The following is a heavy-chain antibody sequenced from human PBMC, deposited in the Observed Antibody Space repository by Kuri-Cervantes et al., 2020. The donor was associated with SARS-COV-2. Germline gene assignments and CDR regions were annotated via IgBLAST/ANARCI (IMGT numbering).Heavy chain of an antibody. Sequence: ASVKVSCKASGYTFTSYDINWVRQATGQGLEWMGWMNPNSGNTGYAQKFQGRVTITRNTSISTAYMELSSLRSEDTAVYYCARVVTYYDFRSGYYTNAFDIWGQGTMVTVSS. CDR1: GYTFTSYD. D-gene: IGHD3-3*01. CDR3: ARVVTYYDFRSGYYTNAFDI. CDR2: MNPNSGNT. J-gene: IGHJ3*02. V-gene: IGHV1-8*03.